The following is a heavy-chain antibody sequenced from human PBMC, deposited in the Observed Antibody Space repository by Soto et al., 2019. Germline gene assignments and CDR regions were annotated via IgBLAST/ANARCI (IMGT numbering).Heavy chain of an antibody. Sequence: QVQLQQWGAGLLKPSETLSLTCAVYGGSFSGYYWSWIRQPPGKGLEWIGEINHSGSTNYNPSLKSRVTISVDTSKNQCSLKLSSVTAADTAVYYCASFYDYSKSYYYYYYMDVWGKGTTVTVSS. CDR2: INHSGST. V-gene: IGHV4-34*01. D-gene: IGHD4-4*01. CDR3: ASFYDYSKSYYYYYYMDV. J-gene: IGHJ6*03. CDR1: GGSFSGYY.